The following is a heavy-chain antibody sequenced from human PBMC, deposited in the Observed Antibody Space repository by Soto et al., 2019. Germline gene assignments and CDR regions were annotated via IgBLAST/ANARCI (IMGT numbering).Heavy chain of an antibody. J-gene: IGHJ4*02. CDR3: AMERGWKLSFAY. D-gene: IGHD1-1*01. CDR2: VSFDSNYI. CDR1: GFTFSSYS. Sequence: EVQLVQSGGGLVKPGESLRLSCAASGFTFSSYSMNWVRQAPGKGLEWVSLVSFDSNYIYYPDSVKGRFTISRDNAKNSVYLQMNSPRAEDTAVYYCAMERGWKLSFAYWGQGALVTVSS. V-gene: IGHV3-21*01.